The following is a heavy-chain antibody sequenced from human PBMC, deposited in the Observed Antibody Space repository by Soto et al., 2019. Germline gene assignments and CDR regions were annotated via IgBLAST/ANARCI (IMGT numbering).Heavy chain of an antibody. CDR3: ARVLGSKTTYYYYGMDV. Sequence: GGSLRLSCAASGFTFDDYGMSWVRQAPGKGLEWVSGINWNGGSTGYADSVKGRFTISRDNAKNSLYLQMNSLRAEDTALYYCARVLGSKTTYYYYGMDVWGQGTTVTVSS. CDR2: INWNGGST. J-gene: IGHJ6*02. CDR1: GFTFDDYG. V-gene: IGHV3-20*04. D-gene: IGHD4-4*01.